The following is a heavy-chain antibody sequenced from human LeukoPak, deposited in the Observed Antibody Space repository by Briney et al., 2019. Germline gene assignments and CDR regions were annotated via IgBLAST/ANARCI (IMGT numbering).Heavy chain of an antibody. V-gene: IGHV3-30-3*01. CDR2: ISYDGSNK. J-gene: IGHJ4*02. CDR3: ARGSGDG. CDR1: GGTFSSYA. Sequence: SCKASGGTFSSYAMHWVRQAPGKGLEWVAVISYDGSNKYYADSVKGRFTISRDNSKNTLYLQMNSLRAEDAAVYYCARGSGDGWGQGTLVTVSS. D-gene: IGHD3-10*01.